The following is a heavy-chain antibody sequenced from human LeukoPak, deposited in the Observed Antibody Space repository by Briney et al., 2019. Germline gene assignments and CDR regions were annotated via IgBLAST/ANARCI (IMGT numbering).Heavy chain of an antibody. CDR1: GFTFSSYA. CDR2: ISGSGGKT. J-gene: IGHJ6*03. V-gene: IGHV3-23*01. Sequence: GGSLRLSCAASGFTFSSYAMSWVRQAPGKGLEWVSAISGSGGKTYYADSVKGRFTISRDNSKNTLYLQMNSLRAEDTAVYYCARGRGSYCSSTSCYESTDYYYYMDVWGKGTTVTVSS. CDR3: ARGRGSYCSSTSCYESTDYYYYMDV. D-gene: IGHD2-2*01.